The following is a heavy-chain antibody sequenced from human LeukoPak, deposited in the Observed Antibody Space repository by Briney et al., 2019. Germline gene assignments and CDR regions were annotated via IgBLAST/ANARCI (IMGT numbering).Heavy chain of an antibody. CDR2: IYYSGST. J-gene: IGHJ5*02. CDR3: ARNVLRYFDWLLSEYWFDP. Sequence: SETLSLTCTVSGGSISSYYWSWIRQPPGKGLEWIGYIYYSGSTNYNPSLKSRVTISVDTSKNQFSLKLSSVTAADTAVYYCARNVLRYFDWLLSEYWFDPWGQGTLVTVSS. V-gene: IGHV4-59*08. CDR1: GGSISSYY. D-gene: IGHD3-9*01.